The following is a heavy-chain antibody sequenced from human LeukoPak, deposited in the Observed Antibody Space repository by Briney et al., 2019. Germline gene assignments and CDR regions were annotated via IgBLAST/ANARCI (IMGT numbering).Heavy chain of an antibody. CDR3: ARHSRYGLYYFDY. CDR1: GGSFSGYY. J-gene: IGHJ4*02. CDR2: LFYSGST. D-gene: IGHD5-18*01. Sequence: PSETLSLTCAVYGGSFSGYYWSWIRQPPGKGLEWIVSLFYSGSTYYDPSLKSRVTISVDTSKNQFSLKVTSVTAADTAVYYCARHSRYGLYYFDYWGQGTLVTVSS. V-gene: IGHV4-34*12.